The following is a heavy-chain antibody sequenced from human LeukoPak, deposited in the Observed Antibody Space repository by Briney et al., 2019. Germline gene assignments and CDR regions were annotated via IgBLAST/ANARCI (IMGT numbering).Heavy chain of an antibody. J-gene: IGHJ4*02. CDR3: ARDNGWSADF. Sequence: TGGSLRLSCAASGFTFSRHWMYWVRQAPGKGLEWVANIKQDGSAKPYVDSVEGRFTISRDNAKNSLFLQMNSLRAEDTAVYYCARDNGWSADFWGQGTLVTVSS. CDR1: GFTFSRHW. D-gene: IGHD2-15*01. V-gene: IGHV3-7*03. CDR2: IKQDGSAK.